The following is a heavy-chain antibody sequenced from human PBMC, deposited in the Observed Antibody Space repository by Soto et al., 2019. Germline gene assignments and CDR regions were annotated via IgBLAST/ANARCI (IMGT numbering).Heavy chain of an antibody. CDR1: GFTFSSYA. V-gene: IGHV3-30-3*01. Sequence: GSLRLSCAASGFTFSSYAMHWVRQAPGKGLEWVAVISYDGSNKYYADSVKGRFTISRDNSKNTLYLQMNSLRAEDTAVYYCARELELRSLPFDYWGQGTLVTVSS. D-gene: IGHD1-7*01. J-gene: IGHJ4*02. CDR2: ISYDGSNK. CDR3: ARELELRSLPFDY.